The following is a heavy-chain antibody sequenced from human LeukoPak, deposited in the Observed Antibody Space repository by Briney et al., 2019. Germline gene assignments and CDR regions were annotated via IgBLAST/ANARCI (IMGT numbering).Heavy chain of an antibody. V-gene: IGHV3-11*04. CDR3: ARENYDFWSAYAFDY. Sequence: GGSLRLSCAASGFTFSDYYMSWIRQAPGKGLEWVSYISSSGNTIYYTDSVKGRFTISRDDVKNSLFLQMNSLRAEDTAVYYCARENYDFWSAYAFDYWGQGTLVPVSS. J-gene: IGHJ4*02. CDR1: GFTFSDYY. CDR2: ISSSGNTI. D-gene: IGHD3-3*01.